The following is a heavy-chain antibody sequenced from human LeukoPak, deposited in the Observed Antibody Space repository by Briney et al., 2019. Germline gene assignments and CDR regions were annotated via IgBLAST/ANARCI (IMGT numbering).Heavy chain of an antibody. CDR3: ARTFKVWFGALLYDAAAANDY. CDR2: INPNSGGT. Sequence: GASVKVSCKASGYTFTSYYMHWERQAPGQGLEWMGWINPNSGGTNYAQKFQGRVTMTRDTSISTAYMELSRLRSDDTAVYYCARTFKVWFGALLYDAAAANDYWGQGTLATVSS. J-gene: IGHJ4*02. CDR1: GYTFTSYY. V-gene: IGHV1-2*02. D-gene: IGHD3-10*01.